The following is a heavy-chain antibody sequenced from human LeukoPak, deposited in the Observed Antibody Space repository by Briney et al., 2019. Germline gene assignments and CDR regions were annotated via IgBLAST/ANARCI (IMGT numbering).Heavy chain of an antibody. CDR3: ATESLWDSGWAFDI. J-gene: IGHJ3*02. Sequence: ASVKVSCKVSGYTLTELSMHWVRQAPGKGLEWMGGFDPEDGETIYAQKFQGRVTMTEDTSTDTAYMELSSLRSEDTAVYYCATESLWDSGWAFDIWGQGTMVTVSS. V-gene: IGHV1-24*01. CDR2: FDPEDGET. D-gene: IGHD6-19*01. CDR1: GYTLTELS.